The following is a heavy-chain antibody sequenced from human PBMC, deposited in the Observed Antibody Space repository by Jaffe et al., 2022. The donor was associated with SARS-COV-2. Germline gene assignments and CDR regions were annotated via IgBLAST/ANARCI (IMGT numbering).Heavy chain of an antibody. J-gene: IGHJ6*03. V-gene: IGHV3-49*03. D-gene: IGHD6-19*01. CDR1: GFTFGDYA. CDR3: TRDSSGWYYYYYMDV. Sequence: EVQLVESGGGLVQPGRSLRLSCTASGFTFGDYAMSWFRQAPGKGLEWVGFIRSKAYGGTTEYAASVKGRFTISRDDSKSIAYLQMNSLKTEDTAVYYCTRDSSGWYYYYYMDVWGKGTTVTVSS. CDR2: IRSKAYGGTT.